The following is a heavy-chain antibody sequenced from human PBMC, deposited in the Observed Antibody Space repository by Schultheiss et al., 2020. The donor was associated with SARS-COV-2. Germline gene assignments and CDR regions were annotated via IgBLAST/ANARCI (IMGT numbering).Heavy chain of an antibody. J-gene: IGHJ4*02. V-gene: IGHV3-48*03. D-gene: IGHD6-25*01. CDR1: GFTFDDYA. CDR3: ARHTNGYDY. CDR2: ISSSGSTI. Sequence: GGSLRLSCAASGFTFDDYAMHWVRQAPGKGLEWVSYISSSGSTIYYADSVKGRFTISRDNSKNTLYLQMGSLRGEDMAVYYCARHTNGYDYWGQGTLVTVSS.